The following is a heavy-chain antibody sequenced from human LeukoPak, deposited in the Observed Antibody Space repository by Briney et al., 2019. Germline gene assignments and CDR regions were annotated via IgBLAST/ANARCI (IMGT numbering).Heavy chain of an antibody. V-gene: IGHV4-59*01. Sequence: SETLSLTCTVSGGSISSYYWSWIQQPPGKGLEWIGYIYYSGSTNYNPSLKSRVTISVDTSKNQFSLKLSSVTAADTAVYYCARVGSYDYVWGSYRLDYFDYWGQGTLVTVSS. CDR3: ARVGSYDYVWGSYRLDYFDY. CDR1: GGSISSYY. CDR2: IYYSGST. J-gene: IGHJ4*02. D-gene: IGHD3-16*02.